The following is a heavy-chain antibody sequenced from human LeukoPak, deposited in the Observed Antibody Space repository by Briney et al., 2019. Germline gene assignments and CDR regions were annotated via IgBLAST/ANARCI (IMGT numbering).Heavy chain of an antibody. Sequence: SETLSLPCTVSGDSIRSYYWSWIRQPPGQGLEWLGYIYSSGSTNYDPSLKSRVTMSVDTSKNHFSLKLTSVTAADTAVYYCARHGSMVATPFDNWGQGTLVTVSS. CDR3: ARHGSMVATPFDN. CDR2: IYSSGST. V-gene: IGHV4-59*08. CDR1: GDSIRSYY. J-gene: IGHJ4*02. D-gene: IGHD5-12*01.